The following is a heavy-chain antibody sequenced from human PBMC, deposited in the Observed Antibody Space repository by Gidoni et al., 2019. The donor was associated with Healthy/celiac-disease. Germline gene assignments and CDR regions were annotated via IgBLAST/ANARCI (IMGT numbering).Heavy chain of an antibody. J-gene: IGHJ6*02. CDR3: AAGVVSSWYDYYYYGMDV. CDR1: GFTFTSSA. CDR2: IVVGSGNT. Sequence: QMQLVQSGPEVQKPGTSVKVSCTASGFTFTSSAMQWVRQARGQRLEWIGWIVVGSGNTNYAQKFQERVTITRDMSTSTAYMELSSLRSEDTAVYYCAAGVVSSWYDYYYYGMDVWGQGTTVTVSS. D-gene: IGHD6-13*01. V-gene: IGHV1-58*02.